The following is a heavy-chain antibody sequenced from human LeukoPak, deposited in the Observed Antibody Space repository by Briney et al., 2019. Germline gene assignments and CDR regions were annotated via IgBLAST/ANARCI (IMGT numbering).Heavy chain of an antibody. J-gene: IGHJ6*02. CDR3: ARTSGGAARPSYYYYGMDV. V-gene: IGHV1-18*01. D-gene: IGHD6-6*01. CDR1: GYTFTSYG. CDR2: ISAYNGNT. Sequence: GAPVKVSCKASGYTFTSYGISWVRQAPGQGLEWMGWISAYNGNTNYAQKLQGRVTMTTDTSTSTAYMELRSLRSDDTAVYYCARTSGGAARPSYYYYGMDVWGQGTTVTVSS.